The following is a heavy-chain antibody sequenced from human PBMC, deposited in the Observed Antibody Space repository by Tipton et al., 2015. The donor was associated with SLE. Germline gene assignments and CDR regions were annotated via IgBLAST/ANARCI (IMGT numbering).Heavy chain of an antibody. CDR2: IYYSGST. CDR1: GGSISSGDYY. V-gene: IGHV4-30-4*01. D-gene: IGHD5-24*01. CDR3: AGVGRDGYKYGDAFDI. J-gene: IGHJ3*02. Sequence: TLSLTCTVSGGSISSGDYYWSWIRQPPGKGLEWIGYIYYSGSTYYNPSLKSRVTISVDTSKNQFSLKLSSVTAADTAVYYCAGVGRDGYKYGDAFDIWGQGTMVTVSS.